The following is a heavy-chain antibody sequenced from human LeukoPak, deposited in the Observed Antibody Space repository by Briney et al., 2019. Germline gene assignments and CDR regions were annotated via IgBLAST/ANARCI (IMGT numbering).Heavy chain of an antibody. Sequence: GGSLRLSCAASGITFSTYWMSWARQAPGKGLEWVANIKQDGSEKYYVDSVKGRFTISRDNAKNSLYLQMNSLRAEDTAVYYCARYGGLPLTMDVWGKGTTVTVSS. V-gene: IGHV3-7*01. CDR3: ARYGGLPLTMDV. D-gene: IGHD4-11*01. CDR1: GITFSTYW. J-gene: IGHJ6*03. CDR2: IKQDGSEK.